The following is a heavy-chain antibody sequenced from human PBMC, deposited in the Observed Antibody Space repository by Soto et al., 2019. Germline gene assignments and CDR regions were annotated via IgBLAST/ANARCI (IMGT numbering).Heavy chain of an antibody. CDR1: GFTFNHYA. CDR2: ISDRGGKR. Sequence: GGSLRLSCAASGFTFNHYAMNWVRQAPGKGLEWVSSISDRGGKRYYADSVKGRFTISRDNSKRTLFLQMNSLRVEDTAIYYCAKEYYDSRAYYWPNTFDIWGQGTMVTVSS. J-gene: IGHJ3*02. V-gene: IGHV3-23*01. D-gene: IGHD3-22*01. CDR3: AKEYYDSRAYYWPNTFDI.